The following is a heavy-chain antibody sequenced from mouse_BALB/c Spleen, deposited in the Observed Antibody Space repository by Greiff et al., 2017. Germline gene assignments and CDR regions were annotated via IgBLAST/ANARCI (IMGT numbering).Heavy chain of an antibody. D-gene: IGHD5-1*01. CDR2: IWSGGST. Sequence: VQRVESGPGLVQPSQSLSITCTVSGFSLTSYGVHWVRQSPGKGLEWLGVIWSGGSTDYNAAFISRLSISKDNSKSQVFFKMNRLQANDTAIYYCARKGEYDYFDYRGQGTTLTGSS. CDR3: ARKGEYDYFDY. CDR1: GFSLTSYG. V-gene: IGHV2-2*02. J-gene: IGHJ2*01.